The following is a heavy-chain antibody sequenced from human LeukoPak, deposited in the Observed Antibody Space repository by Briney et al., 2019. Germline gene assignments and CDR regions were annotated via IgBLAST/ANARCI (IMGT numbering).Heavy chain of an antibody. J-gene: IGHJ4*02. CDR2: INPNSGAT. Sequence: ASVKVSCKTSGYTFTGYYMHWVRPVPGQGLEWMGRINPNSGATNFAQNFQDRVTMTRDTSISTAYMELSWLTSDDTAVYYCARGRRTGDITWIDYWGQGTLVTVSS. CDR3: ARGRRTGDITWIDY. V-gene: IGHV1-2*06. CDR1: GYTFTGYY. D-gene: IGHD7-27*01.